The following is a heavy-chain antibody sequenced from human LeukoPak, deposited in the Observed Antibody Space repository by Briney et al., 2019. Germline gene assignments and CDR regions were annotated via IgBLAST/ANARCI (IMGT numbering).Heavy chain of an antibody. CDR3: ARDQQHLDFDY. Sequence: ASVKVSCKASGYTFTDYYMHWLRQSPGQGLEWMGWVNPNSAATKYPQEFQGRVTMTRDTSISTAYMELSGLRSDDTAVYYCARDQQHLDFDYWGQGTLVTVSS. V-gene: IGHV1-2*02. CDR1: GYTFTDYY. CDR2: VNPNSAAT. D-gene: IGHD6-13*01. J-gene: IGHJ4*02.